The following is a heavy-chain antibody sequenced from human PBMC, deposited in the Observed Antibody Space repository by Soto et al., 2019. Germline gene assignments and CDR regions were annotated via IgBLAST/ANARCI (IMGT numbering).Heavy chain of an antibody. CDR2: IYASGTT. Sequence: SLPCTVSGASISNYYWSWIRQPAGKGLECLGRIYASGTTTYNPSLRSRVTMSVDTSKNQFSLNLNSVTAADTAVYYCARESRSELGTVEYWGQGTLVTVSS. V-gene: IGHV4-4*07. CDR1: GASISNYY. CDR3: ARESRSELGTVEY. D-gene: IGHD1-1*01. J-gene: IGHJ4*02.